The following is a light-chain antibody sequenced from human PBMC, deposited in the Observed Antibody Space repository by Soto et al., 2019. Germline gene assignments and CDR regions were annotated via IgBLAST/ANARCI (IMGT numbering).Light chain of an antibody. CDR1: QSISTK. J-gene: IGKJ4*01. CDR3: QQYNSWPLT. V-gene: IGKV3-15*01. Sequence: EIVMTQSPATLSMAPGERATLXXRASQSISTKVAWYQQKPGQAPRLLIYGASTRATGVPARFSGSGSGTEFTLSISSLQSEHFAVYYCQQYNSWPLTFGGGTKVDI. CDR2: GAS.